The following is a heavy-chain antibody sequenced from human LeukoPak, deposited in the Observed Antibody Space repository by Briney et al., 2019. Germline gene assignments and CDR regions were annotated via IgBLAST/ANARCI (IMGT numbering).Heavy chain of an antibody. Sequence: SSETLSLTCTVSGGSISSGSYYWSWIRQPAGKGLEWIGRIYTSGSTNYSPSLKSRVTISVDTSKNQFSLKLSSVTAADTAVYYCATELVVPAAGRGPYFDYWGQGTLVTVSS. J-gene: IGHJ4*02. D-gene: IGHD2-2*01. V-gene: IGHV4-61*02. CDR3: ATELVVPAAGRGPYFDY. CDR1: GGSISSGSYY. CDR2: IYTSGST.